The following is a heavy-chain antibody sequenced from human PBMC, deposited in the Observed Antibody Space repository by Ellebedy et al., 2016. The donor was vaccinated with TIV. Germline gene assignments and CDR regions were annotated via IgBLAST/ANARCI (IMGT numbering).Heavy chain of an antibody. J-gene: IGHJ4*02. V-gene: IGHV3-23*01. CDR2: ISGSGGST. D-gene: IGHD4-17*01. Sequence: GESLKISXAASGFTFTNAGMSWVRQAPGKGLEWVSTISGSGGSTYYADSVKGRFTISRDNSKNTLYLQMNSLRAEDTAIYYCARDPYGDYYFDSWGQGTLVTVSS. CDR3: ARDPYGDYYFDS. CDR1: GFTFTNAG.